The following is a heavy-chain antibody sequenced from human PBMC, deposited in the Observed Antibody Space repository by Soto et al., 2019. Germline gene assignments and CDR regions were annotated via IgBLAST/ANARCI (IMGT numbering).Heavy chain of an antibody. J-gene: IGHJ4*02. V-gene: IGHV3-30*18. CDR3: AKLGPYDGDYPEFDY. CDR2: ISYDGSNK. CDR1: GFTFSSYD. Sequence: QVQLVESGGGVVQPGRSLRLSCAASGFTFSSYDMHWVRQAPGKGLEWVAVISYDGSNKYYADSVKGRFTISRDNSKNTLYLQMNSLRAEVTAVYYCAKLGPYDGDYPEFDYWGQGTLVTVSS. D-gene: IGHD4-17*01.